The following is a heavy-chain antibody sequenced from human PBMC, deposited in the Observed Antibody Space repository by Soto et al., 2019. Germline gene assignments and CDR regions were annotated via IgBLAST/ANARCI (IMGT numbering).Heavy chain of an antibody. CDR2: IIPIFGTP. CDR3: AGERKAARDRFEVDEGNAFDD. D-gene: IGHD6-6*01. J-gene: IGHJ4*01. V-gene: IGHV1-69*06. Sequence: ASVKVSCKTSGGTFSTYSINWVRQAPGQGLEWMGGIIPIFGTPNYAQKFQGRVTITADKFTSTAYMELSSLRSDDTGVYYCAGERKAARDRFEVDEGNAFDDWGHGTPVTVSS. CDR1: GGTFSTYS.